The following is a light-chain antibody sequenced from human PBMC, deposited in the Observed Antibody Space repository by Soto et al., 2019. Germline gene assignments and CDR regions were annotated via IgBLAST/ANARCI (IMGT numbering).Light chain of an antibody. CDR3: QQYGSSPPWT. V-gene: IGKV3-20*01. CDR2: AAS. Sequence: EIVLTQSPGTLSLSPGERATLSCRASHSGSSSYLAWYQQKPDQAPRLLIYAASNRATGIPDRFSGSGSGTDFTLTISSLEPEDFAVYYCQQYGSSPPWTFAQGTKVEIK. CDR1: HSGSSSY. J-gene: IGKJ1*01.